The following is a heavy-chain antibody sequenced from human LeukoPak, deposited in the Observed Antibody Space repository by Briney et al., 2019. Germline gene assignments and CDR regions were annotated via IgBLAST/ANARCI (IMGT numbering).Heavy chain of an antibody. CDR1: GGSISSSSYY. V-gene: IGHV4-39*07. J-gene: IGHJ5*02. CDR2: IYYSGST. CDR3: ARDLYYYDSSGIENWFDP. D-gene: IGHD3-22*01. Sequence: SETLSLTCTVSGGSISSSSYYWGWIRQPPGKGLEWIGSIYYSGSTYYNPSLKSRVTISVDTSKNQFSLKLSSVTAADTAVYYCARDLYYYDSSGIENWFDPWGQGTLVTVSS.